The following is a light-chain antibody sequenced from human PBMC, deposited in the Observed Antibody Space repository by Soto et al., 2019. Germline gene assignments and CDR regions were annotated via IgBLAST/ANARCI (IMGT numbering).Light chain of an antibody. V-gene: IGKV1-17*01. Sequence: IQMTQSPSSLSASVVDRVTITCRASQGIRNDLGWYQQKPWKAPKLLIYAASSLESGVPPRFSGSGSGTEFTLTISGLQPDDFATYYCQQYKSYEYTFGQGTKVDIK. CDR1: QGIRND. CDR2: AAS. CDR3: QQYKSYEYT. J-gene: IGKJ2*01.